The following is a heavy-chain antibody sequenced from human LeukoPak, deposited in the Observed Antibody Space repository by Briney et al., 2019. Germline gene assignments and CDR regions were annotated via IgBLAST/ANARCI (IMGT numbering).Heavy chain of an antibody. D-gene: IGHD6-13*01. CDR2: IIPIFGTA. J-gene: IGHJ6*02. CDR3: ARPLSGGSSWYSLYYYGMDV. Sequence: GASVKVSCKASGGTFSSYAISWVRQAPGQGLEWMGGIIPIFGTANYAQKFQGRVTITADESTSTAYMELSSLRSEDTAVYYCARPLSGGSSWYSLYYYGMDVWGQGTTVTVSS. V-gene: IGHV1-69*13. CDR1: GGTFSSYA.